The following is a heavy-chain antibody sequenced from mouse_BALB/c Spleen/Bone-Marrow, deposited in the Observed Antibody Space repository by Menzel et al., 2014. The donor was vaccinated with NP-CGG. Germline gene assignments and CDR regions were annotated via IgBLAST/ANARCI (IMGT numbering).Heavy chain of an antibody. Sequence: QVQLKESGAELVKPGASVKLSCKASGYTFTRYWMEWVKQRPGQGLEWIGEINPSNSRTNYNEKFKSKATLTVDKSSSTAYMQLSSLTSEDSAVYYCAREAYYGPDYWGQGTTLTVSS. D-gene: IGHD1-2*01. CDR1: GYTFTRYW. V-gene: IGHV1S81*02. CDR3: AREAYYGPDY. CDR2: INPSNSRT. J-gene: IGHJ2*01.